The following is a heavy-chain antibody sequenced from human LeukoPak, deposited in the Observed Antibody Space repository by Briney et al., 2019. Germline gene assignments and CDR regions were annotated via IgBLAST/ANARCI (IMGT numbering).Heavy chain of an antibody. CDR1: GASITISDYY. V-gene: IGHV4-39*01. Sequence: SETLSLTCTVSGASITISDYYWGWIRLPPGRGLEWIGTISHTGTTYYNPSLQSRVIISVDKSKNQFSLKLSSVTAADTAVYYCATREHHLLRTPGDYWGQGTLVTVSS. J-gene: IGHJ4*02. CDR2: ISHTGTT. CDR3: ATREHHLLRTPGDY. D-gene: IGHD1-26*01.